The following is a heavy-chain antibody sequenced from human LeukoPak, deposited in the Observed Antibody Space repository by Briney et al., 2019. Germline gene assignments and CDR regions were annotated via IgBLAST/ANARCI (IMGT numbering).Heavy chain of an antibody. D-gene: IGHD4-17*01. CDR1: GFTFSNYA. CDR2: IRSGGGGT. J-gene: IGHJ3*02. V-gene: IGHV3-23*01. Sequence: GGSLRLSCAASGFTFSNYAMIWVRQAPGRGLEWVSAIRSGGGGTLYADSVKGRFTISRDNSKNTLFLQMNNMRAEDTAVYYCARVPNGDYVGAFEMWGPGTKVTVS. CDR3: ARVPNGDYVGAFEM.